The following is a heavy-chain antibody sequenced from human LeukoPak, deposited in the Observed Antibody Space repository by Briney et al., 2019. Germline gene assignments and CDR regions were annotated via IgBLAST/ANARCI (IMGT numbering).Heavy chain of an antibody. CDR3: ASSTSGYDYDY. Sequence: GESLKISCKGSGYSFTTYWIGWVRQMPGKGLEWMGINYHGDSDTRYSPSFQGQVTISADKSISTAYLQWGSLKASDTAMYYCASSTSGYDYDYWGRGTLVTVSS. J-gene: IGHJ4*02. V-gene: IGHV5-51*01. CDR1: GYSFTTYW. CDR2: NYHGDSDT. D-gene: IGHD5-12*01.